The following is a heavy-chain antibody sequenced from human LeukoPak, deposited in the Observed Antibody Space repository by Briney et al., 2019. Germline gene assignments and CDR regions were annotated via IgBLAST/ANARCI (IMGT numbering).Heavy chain of an antibody. Sequence: AASVKVSCKASGYTFTGYYMHWVRQAPGQGLEWMGWINPNSGGTNYAQKFQGRVTMTMDPSISTAYMELSSLRSEDTAVYYCARRSDDYDSSAYYHWGQGTLVTVSS. CDR1: GYTFTGYY. J-gene: IGHJ4*02. D-gene: IGHD3-22*01. V-gene: IGHV1-2*02. CDR3: ARRSDDYDSSAYYH. CDR2: INPNSGGT.